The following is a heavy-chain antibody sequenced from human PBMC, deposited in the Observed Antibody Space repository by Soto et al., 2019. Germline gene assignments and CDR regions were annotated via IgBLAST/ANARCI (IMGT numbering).Heavy chain of an antibody. D-gene: IGHD5-18*01. CDR1: GFTVSSNY. V-gene: IGHV3-66*01. CDR2: IYSGGST. CDR3: AREYSYGYYYYYAMDV. J-gene: IGHJ6*02. Sequence: EVQLVESGEGLVQPGGSLRLSCAASGFTVSSNYMSWVRQAPGKGLEWVSVIYSGGSTYYADSVKGRFTISRDNSKNTLYLQMNSLRAEDTAVYYCAREYSYGYYYYYAMDVWGQGTTVTVSS.